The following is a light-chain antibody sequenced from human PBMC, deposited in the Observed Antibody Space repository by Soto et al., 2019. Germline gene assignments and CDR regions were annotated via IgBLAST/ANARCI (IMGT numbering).Light chain of an antibody. J-gene: IGLJ1*01. CDR1: SSNIGSNT. V-gene: IGLV1-44*01. Sequence: QAVPTQPPSSSGTPGQRVTISRSGSSSNIGSNTVNWYQQLPGTAPKLLIYSNNQRPSGVPDRFSGSKSGTSASLAISGLQSEDEADYYCAAWDDSLNGYVFGTGTKVTVL. CDR3: AAWDDSLNGYV. CDR2: SNN.